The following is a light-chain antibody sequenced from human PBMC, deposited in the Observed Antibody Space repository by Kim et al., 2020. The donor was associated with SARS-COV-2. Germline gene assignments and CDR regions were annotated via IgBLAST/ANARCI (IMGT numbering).Light chain of an antibody. V-gene: IGLV3-1*01. CDR3: QAWDTNTEVI. Sequence: SYELTQPPSVSVSPGQTASITCSGDTLGTGYASWYQQRTGQSPVLLIYQNFKRPSGIPERFSGSNSGNTATLTIRGTQSEDEADYYCQAWDTNTEVIFGGGTQLTVL. CDR2: QNF. CDR1: TLGTGY. J-gene: IGLJ2*01.